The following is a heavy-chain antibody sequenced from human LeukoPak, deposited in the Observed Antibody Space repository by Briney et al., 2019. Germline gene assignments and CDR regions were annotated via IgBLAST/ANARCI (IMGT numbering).Heavy chain of an antibody. Sequence: SETLSLTCAVSGYSISSRDYWAWLRQPPGTRHEWIGSIYYSGSTDYNPFLKSRVSISVDTSKNQFSLKLFSVTAADTAVYYCAKNSTAAWSDPWGQGTLVTVSS. CDR2: IYYSGST. D-gene: IGHD2/OR15-2a*01. CDR1: GYSISSRDY. J-gene: IGHJ5*02. CDR3: AKNSTAAWSDP. V-gene: IGHV4-38-2*01.